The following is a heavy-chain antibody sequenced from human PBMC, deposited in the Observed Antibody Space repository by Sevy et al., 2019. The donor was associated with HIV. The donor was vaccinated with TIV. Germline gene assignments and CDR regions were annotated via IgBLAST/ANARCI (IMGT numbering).Heavy chain of an antibody. D-gene: IGHD5-12*01. CDR2: INHSGST. CDR1: GGPFRGSY. V-gene: IGHV4-34*01. Sequence: SETLSLTCAVYGGPFRGSYWAGIPNPPGKGREGIGEINHSGSTNYNPSLKSRVTISVDTSKNQFSLKLSSVTAADTAVYYCASEGNGYNSDYWGQGTLVTVSS. CDR3: ASEGNGYNSDY. J-gene: IGHJ4*02.